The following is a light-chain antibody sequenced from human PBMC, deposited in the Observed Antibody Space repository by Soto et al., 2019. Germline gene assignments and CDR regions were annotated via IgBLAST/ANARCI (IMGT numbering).Light chain of an antibody. CDR1: QSIGGF. V-gene: IGKV1-5*01. Sequence: DIQMTQSPSSLSVSVGDRVTITCRASQSIGGFLNWYQQKLGKAPKLLIYAASSLQSGVPSRFSGSGSGTEFTLTISSLQPDDFATYYCQQYNSYPRTFGQGTKVDIK. CDR3: QQYNSYPRT. CDR2: AAS. J-gene: IGKJ1*01.